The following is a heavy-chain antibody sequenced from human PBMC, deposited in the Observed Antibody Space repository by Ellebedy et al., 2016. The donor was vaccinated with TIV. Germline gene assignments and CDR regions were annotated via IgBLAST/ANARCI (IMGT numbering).Heavy chain of an antibody. CDR2: IVGSGERT. CDR1: GFPFSSHA. CDR3: AKGVGATWYRGFDY. D-gene: IGHD1-26*01. Sequence: GESLKISCEASGFPFSSHAMNWVRQAPGKGPEWISAIVGSGERTFYADSVKGRFTISRDNSKNTLYLQINSLRAEDTAVYYCAKGVGATWYRGFDYWGQGTLVTVSS. V-gene: IGHV3-23*01. J-gene: IGHJ4*02.